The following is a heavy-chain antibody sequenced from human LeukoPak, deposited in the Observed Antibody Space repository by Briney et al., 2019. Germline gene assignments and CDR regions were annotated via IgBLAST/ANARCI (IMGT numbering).Heavy chain of an antibody. CDR2: INWNGGST. J-gene: IGHJ4*02. D-gene: IGHD3-9*01. V-gene: IGHV3-20*04. CDR1: GFKFDDYG. Sequence: PGGSLRLSCAASGFKFDDYGMNWVRQVPGKGLQWVSAINWNGGSTGHADSVKGRFTISRDNAKNSLYLQMNSLRAEDTAVYYCAREGDFDWLLSGSFDYWGQGTLVTVSS. CDR3: AREGDFDWLLSGSFDY.